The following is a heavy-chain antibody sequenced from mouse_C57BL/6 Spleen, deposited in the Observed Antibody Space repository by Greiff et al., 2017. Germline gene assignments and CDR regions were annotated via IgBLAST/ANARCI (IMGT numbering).Heavy chain of an antibody. V-gene: IGHV1-81*01. D-gene: IGHD1-1*01. CDR3: ARDYYGSSYWFAY. J-gene: IGHJ3*01. CDR1: GYTFTSYG. Sequence: QVQLQQSGAELARPGASVKLSCKASGYTFTSYGISWVKQRTGQGLEWIGEIYPRSGNTYYNEKFKGKATLPADKSSSTAYMELRSLTSEDSAVYFCARDYYGSSYWFAYWGQGTLVTVSA. CDR2: IYPRSGNT.